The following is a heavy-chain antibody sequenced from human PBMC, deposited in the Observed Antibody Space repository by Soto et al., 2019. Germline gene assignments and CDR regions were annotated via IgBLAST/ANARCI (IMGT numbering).Heavy chain of an antibody. D-gene: IGHD2-8*02. J-gene: IGHJ4*02. CDR3: ARGGSYWARRHYFDS. CDR2: VTPRNGDT. V-gene: IGHV1-8*02. Sequence: ASVKVSCKASGYTFTSYDINWVRQAAGQGPEWMGSVTPRNGDTAFAQKYQGRVTVTSNPSMSTVYMELSNLRSDDTAVYYCARGGSYWARRHYFDSWGQGTLVTVSS. CDR1: GYTFTSYD.